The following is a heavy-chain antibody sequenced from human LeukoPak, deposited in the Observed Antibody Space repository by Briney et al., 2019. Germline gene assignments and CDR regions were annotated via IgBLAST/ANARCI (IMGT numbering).Heavy chain of an antibody. CDR1: GGSISSYY. J-gene: IGHJ4*02. Sequence: NPSETLSLTCTVSGGSISSYYWSWIRQPPGKGLEWIGYIYYSGSTNYNPSLKSRVTISVDTSKNQFSLKLSSVTAADTAVYYRARDDQWLVFWGQGTLVTVSS. V-gene: IGHV4-59*01. CDR2: IYYSGST. D-gene: IGHD6-19*01. CDR3: ARDDQWLVF.